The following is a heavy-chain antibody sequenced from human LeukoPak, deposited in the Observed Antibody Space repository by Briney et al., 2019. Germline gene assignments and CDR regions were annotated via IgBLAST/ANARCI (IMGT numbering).Heavy chain of an antibody. J-gene: IGHJ4*02. CDR1: GFTFSSYG. D-gene: IGHD6-13*01. CDR2: ISYDGSNK. V-gene: IGHV3-30*18. Sequence: GGSLRLSCAASGFTFSSYGMHWVRQAPGKGLEWVAVISYDGSNKYYADSVKGRFTISTDNSKNTLYLQMNSLRAEDTAVYYCAKEPYGYIAAAHFDYWGQGTLVTVSS. CDR3: AKEPYGYIAAAHFDY.